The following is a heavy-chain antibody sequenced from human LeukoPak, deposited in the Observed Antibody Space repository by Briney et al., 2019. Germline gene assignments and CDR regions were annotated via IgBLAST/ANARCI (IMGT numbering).Heavy chain of an antibody. J-gene: IGHJ4*02. V-gene: IGHV3-23*01. CDR2: ISASGRTT. CDR3: AKLCSGGSCYWNY. CDR1: GFTLSSYA. D-gene: IGHD2-15*01. Sequence: QPGGSLRLSCAAAGFTLSSYAMSWVRQAPGKWLEWVSHISASGRTTDYADSVKGRFTISRDNSKNTVYLQMNSLRAEDTAVYYCAKLCSGGSCYWNYWGQGTLVTVSS.